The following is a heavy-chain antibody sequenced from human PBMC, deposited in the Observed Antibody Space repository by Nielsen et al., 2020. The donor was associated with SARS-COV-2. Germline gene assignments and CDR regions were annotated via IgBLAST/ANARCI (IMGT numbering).Heavy chain of an antibody. CDR2: INAGNGNT. CDR3: ARDLNRTYYYGSGSYSLFNWFDP. Sequence: ASVKVSYKASGYTFTSYAMHWVRQAPGQRLEWMGWINAGNGNTKYSQKFQGRVAITRDTSASTAYMELSSLRSEDTAVYYCARDLNRTYYYGSGSYSLFNWFDPWGQGTLVTVSS. D-gene: IGHD3-10*01. V-gene: IGHV1-3*01. CDR1: GYTFTSYA. J-gene: IGHJ5*02.